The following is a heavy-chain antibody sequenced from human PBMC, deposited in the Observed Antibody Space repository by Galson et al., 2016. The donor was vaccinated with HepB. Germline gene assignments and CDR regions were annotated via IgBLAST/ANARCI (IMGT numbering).Heavy chain of an antibody. CDR2: INPNTGKP. D-gene: IGHD3-16*01. CDR3: ARLAVSDAVGDGYFDS. V-gene: IGHV7-4-1*02. CDR1: GYSFTSYN. Sequence: SVKVSCKASGYSFTSYNLNWVRQAPGQGLEWMGWINPNTGKPTYAQGFTGRFVFSLDTSVSTAYLQISGLKAEDTAVYFCARLAVSDAVGDGYFDSWGQGTLVTVSS. J-gene: IGHJ4*02.